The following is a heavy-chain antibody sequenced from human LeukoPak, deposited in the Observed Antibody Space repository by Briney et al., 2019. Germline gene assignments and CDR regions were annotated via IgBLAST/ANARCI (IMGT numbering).Heavy chain of an antibody. CDR1: GASISSFS. V-gene: IGHV4-4*07. CDR3: ARLNRSGWYVDS. CDR2: ISTSGGT. Sequence: SETLPLTCTVSGASISSFSWSWIRQPAGKGVEWIGRISTSGGTNYSPSLKSRVTISVDTSKNQFSLKLSSVTAADTAVYYCARLNRSGWYVDSWGQGTLVTVSS. J-gene: IGHJ4*01. D-gene: IGHD6-19*01.